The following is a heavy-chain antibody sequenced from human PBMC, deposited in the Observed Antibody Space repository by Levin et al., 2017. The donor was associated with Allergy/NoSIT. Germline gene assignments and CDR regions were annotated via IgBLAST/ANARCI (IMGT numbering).Heavy chain of an antibody. D-gene: IGHD6-13*01. V-gene: IGHV4-39*07. Sequence: ESLKISCTVSGGSISSSSYYWGWIRQPPGQGLEWIGSIYYSGSTYYNPSLKSRVTISVDTSKNQFSLKLSSVTAADTAVYYCARDFVGSWSNYYYYGMDVWGQGTTVTVSS. CDR1: GGSISSSSYY. CDR3: ARDFVGSWSNYYYYGMDV. CDR2: IYYSGST. J-gene: IGHJ6*02.